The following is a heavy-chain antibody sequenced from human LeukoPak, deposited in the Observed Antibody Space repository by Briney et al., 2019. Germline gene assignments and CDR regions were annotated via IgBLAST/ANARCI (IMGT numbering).Heavy chain of an antibody. V-gene: IGHV4-4*02. J-gene: IGHJ4*02. CDR1: GGSISSSNW. CDR2: IYHSGST. Sequence: SETLSLTCVVSGGSISSSNWWSWVRQTPGKGLEWIGEIYHSGSTNYSPSLRSRVTISIDKSNNLFSLKLNSVTAADTAVYYCARVNINNWHSCDYWGQGTLVTVSS. D-gene: IGHD1-1*01. CDR3: ARVNINNWHSCDY.